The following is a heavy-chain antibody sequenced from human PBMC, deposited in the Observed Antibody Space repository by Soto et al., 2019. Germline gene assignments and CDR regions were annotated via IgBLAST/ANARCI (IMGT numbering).Heavy chain of an antibody. CDR3: AANWNENWFDP. CDR2: IYYSGST. Sequence: SETLSLTCTVSGGSISSGGYYWSWIRQHAGKGLEWIGYIYYSGSTYYNPSLKSRVTISVDTSKNQFSLKLSSVTAADTAVYYCAANWNENWFDPWGQGTLVTVSS. D-gene: IGHD1-1*01. V-gene: IGHV4-31*03. J-gene: IGHJ5*02. CDR1: GGSISSGGYY.